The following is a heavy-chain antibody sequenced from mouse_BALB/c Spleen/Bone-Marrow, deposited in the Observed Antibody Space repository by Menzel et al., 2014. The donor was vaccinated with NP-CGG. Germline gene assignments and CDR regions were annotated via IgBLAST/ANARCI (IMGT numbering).Heavy chain of an antibody. CDR2: IWSGGST. D-gene: IGHD2-2*01. CDR3: ARRLRYYAMDY. J-gene: IGHJ4*01. Sequence: VMLVESGPGLVQPSQSLSITCTASGFSLTSYGVHWVRQSPGKGLEWLGVIWSGGSTDYNAAFISGLSISKDNSKSQVFFKMNSLQANDTAIYYCARRLRYYAMDYWGQGTSVTVSS. CDR1: GFSLTSYG. V-gene: IGHV2-2*02.